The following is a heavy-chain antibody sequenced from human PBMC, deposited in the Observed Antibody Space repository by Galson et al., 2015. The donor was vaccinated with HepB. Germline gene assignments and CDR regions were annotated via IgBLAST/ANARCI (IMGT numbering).Heavy chain of an antibody. V-gene: IGHV3-64D*09. J-gene: IGHJ4*02. CDR1: GFTFSSYA. Sequence: SLRLSCAASGFTFSSYAMHWVRQAPGKGLEYVSAISSNGGSTYYADSVKGRFTISRDNSKNTLYLQMSSLRAEDTAVYYCVKDLDCSSTSCSTTFDYWGQGTLVTVSS. CDR2: ISSNGGST. D-gene: IGHD2-2*01. CDR3: VKDLDCSSTSCSTTFDY.